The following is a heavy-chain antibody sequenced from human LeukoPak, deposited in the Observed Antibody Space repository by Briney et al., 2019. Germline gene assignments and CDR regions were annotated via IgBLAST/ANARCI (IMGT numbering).Heavy chain of an antibody. D-gene: IGHD3-22*01. J-gene: IGHJ4*02. CDR1: GFTFDDYG. Sequence: GGSLRLSCAASGFTFDDYGMSWVRQAPGKGLEWVSGINWNGGSTGYADSVKGRFTISRDNARNSLYLQMNSLRAEDTALYYCARGNLADYYDSSGYFDYWGQGTLVTVPS. CDR2: INWNGGST. CDR3: ARGNLADYYDSSGYFDY. V-gene: IGHV3-20*04.